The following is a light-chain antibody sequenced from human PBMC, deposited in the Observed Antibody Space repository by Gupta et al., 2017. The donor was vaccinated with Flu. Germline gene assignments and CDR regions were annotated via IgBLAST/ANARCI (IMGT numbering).Light chain of an antibody. CDR2: RDI. CDR3: QVWDSSSYV. Sequence: SYELTQPLSGSVALGQTAMIACGGSDIGNKHVHWYQQKPGKAPVLVIYRDINRPSGIPERFSGSNSGNTATLTISRAQAGDEADYYCQVWDSSSYVFGTGTKVTVL. CDR1: DIGNKH. V-gene: IGLV3-9*01. J-gene: IGLJ1*01.